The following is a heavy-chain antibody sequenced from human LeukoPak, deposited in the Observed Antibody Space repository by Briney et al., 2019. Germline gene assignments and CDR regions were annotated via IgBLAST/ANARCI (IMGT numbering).Heavy chain of an antibody. CDR1: GFTLSGDY. J-gene: IGHJ4*02. Sequence: PGGSLRLSCAASGFTLSGDYMSWVRQAPGKGLEWVSVIFGAGTTYYADSVKGRFTISRDNSKNTLYLQMNSLRAEDTAVYYCAKDRMIVVVIGYFDYWGQGTLVTVSS. CDR3: AKDRMIVVVIGYFDY. D-gene: IGHD3-22*01. V-gene: IGHV3-53*01. CDR2: IFGAGTT.